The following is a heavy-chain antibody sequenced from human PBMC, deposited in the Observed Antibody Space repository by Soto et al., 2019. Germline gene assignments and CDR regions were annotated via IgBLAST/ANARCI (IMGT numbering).Heavy chain of an antibody. Sequence: GASVKVSCKASVGTFSAYAISWVRQAPGQGLEWMGRIVPILGIPNYAQKFQGRVTITADKSTSTAYMELSSLRAEDTAVYYCAGRYFDWLPTGAAFDIWGQGTMVTVSS. D-gene: IGHD3-9*01. CDR3: AGRYFDWLPTGAAFDI. CDR2: IVPILGIP. J-gene: IGHJ3*02. CDR1: VGTFSAYA. V-gene: IGHV1-69*04.